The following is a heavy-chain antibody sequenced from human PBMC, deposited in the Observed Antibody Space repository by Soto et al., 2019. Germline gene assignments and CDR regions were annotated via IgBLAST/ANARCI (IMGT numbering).Heavy chain of an antibody. D-gene: IGHD6-19*01. J-gene: IGHJ4*02. Sequence: PSETLSLTCTVSGGSISSYYWSWIRQPPGKGLEWIGYIYYSGSTNYNPSLKSRVTISVDTSKNQFSLKLSSVTAADTAVYYCARSTRLNSGWYHYSGQGTLVTVSS. CDR3: ARSTRLNSGWYHY. CDR2: IYYSGST. CDR1: GGSISSYY. V-gene: IGHV4-59*01.